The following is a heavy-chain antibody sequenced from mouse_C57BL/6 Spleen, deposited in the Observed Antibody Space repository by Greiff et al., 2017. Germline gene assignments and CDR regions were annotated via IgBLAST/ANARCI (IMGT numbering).Heavy chain of an antibody. CDR3: TRDQDNYYGSRGNWFAY. Sequence: EVKLMESGEGLVKPGGSLKLSCAASGFTFSSYAMSWVRQTPEKRLEWVAYISSGGDSIYYADTVKGRFTISRDNARNTLYLQMSSLKSEDTAMYYCTRDQDNYYGSRGNWFAYWGQGTLVTVSA. CDR2: ISSGGDSI. J-gene: IGHJ3*01. D-gene: IGHD1-1*01. CDR1: GFTFSSYA. V-gene: IGHV5-9-1*02.